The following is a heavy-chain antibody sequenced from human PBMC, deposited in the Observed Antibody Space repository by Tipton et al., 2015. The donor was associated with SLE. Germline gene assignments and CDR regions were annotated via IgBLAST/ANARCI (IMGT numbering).Heavy chain of an antibody. D-gene: IGHD3-3*01. CDR2: IYYSGST. V-gene: IGHV4-59*11. Sequence: TLSLTCTVSGDSISSHYWSWIRQPPGKGLEWIGYIYYSGSTNYNPSLKSRVTISVDTSKNQFSLKLSSVTAADTAVYYCAAHGNFWSGYHFASWGQGTTVTVSS. CDR1: GDSISSHY. J-gene: IGHJ6*02. CDR3: AAHGNFWSGYHFAS.